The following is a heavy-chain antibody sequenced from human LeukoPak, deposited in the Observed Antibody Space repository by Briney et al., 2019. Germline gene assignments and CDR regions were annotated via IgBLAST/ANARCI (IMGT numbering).Heavy chain of an antibody. Sequence: SSETLSLTCTVSGYSISSGYYGGWMRQAPGKGLEWIGIIYHSGSTYYNPSLKSRVTISVDTSKNQFSLKLSSVTPADTAVYYCARHYSYTDAWGKGTTVTISS. CDR1: GYSISSGYY. CDR2: IYHSGST. CDR3: ARHYSYTDA. V-gene: IGHV4-38-2*02. J-gene: IGHJ6*03.